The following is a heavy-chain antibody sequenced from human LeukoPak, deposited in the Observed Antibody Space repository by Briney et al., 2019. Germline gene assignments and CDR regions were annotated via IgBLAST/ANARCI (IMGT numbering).Heavy chain of an antibody. Sequence: SVKVSCKASGGTFSSYAISWVRQAPGQGLEWMGGIIPIFGTANYAQKFQGRVTMTRDTSISTAYMELSSLRSEDTAVYYCARGLSSGWLELIGSWGQGTLVTVSS. CDR1: GGTFSSYA. D-gene: IGHD6-19*01. CDR2: IIPIFGTA. CDR3: ARGLSSGWLELIGS. V-gene: IGHV1-69*05. J-gene: IGHJ4*02.